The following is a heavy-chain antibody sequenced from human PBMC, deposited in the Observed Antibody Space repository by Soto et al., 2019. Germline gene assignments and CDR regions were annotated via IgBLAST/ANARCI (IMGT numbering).Heavy chain of an antibody. J-gene: IGHJ5*02. CDR2: IYHSGST. D-gene: IGHD2-15*01. CDR1: GTSISSTFW. V-gene: IGHV4-4*02. CDR3: ATLPPRIVVVRSEIPS. Sequence: QVQLRESGPGMVRPSGTLSLTCAVSGTSISSTFWWTWVRHYPGKGLEWIGEIYHSGSTKYNPSRKRRVTLSVDPTNNRFARDLRAVTAADTAVYYCATLPPRIVVVRSEIPSWGQGTLVIVSA.